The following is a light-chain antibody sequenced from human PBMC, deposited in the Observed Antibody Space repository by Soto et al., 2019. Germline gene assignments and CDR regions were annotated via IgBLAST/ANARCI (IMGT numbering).Light chain of an antibody. V-gene: IGKV1-39*01. J-gene: IGKJ5*01. CDR1: QTISIY. CDR2: SAS. Sequence: DIQMTQSPSSLSASVGDRVTITCRASQTISIYLNWYQQKRGEAPKLLISSASSLQSGVPSRFSGSGSGTDFTLTIDSLQPEYFATYYCQQSYIIPRTFVQGTRLEIK. CDR3: QQSYIIPRT.